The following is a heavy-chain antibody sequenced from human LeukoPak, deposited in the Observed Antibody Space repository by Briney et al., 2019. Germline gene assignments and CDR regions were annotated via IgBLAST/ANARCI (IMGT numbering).Heavy chain of an antibody. J-gene: IGHJ6*03. D-gene: IGHD6-19*01. CDR1: GGTFSSYA. Sequence: SVKVSCMASGGTFSSYAISWVRQAPGQGLEWMGGIIPIFGTANYAQKFQGRVTITTDESTSTAYMELSSLRSEGTAVYYCARAHHSSGWYYYYYYMDVWGKGTTVTVSS. CDR2: IIPIFGTA. CDR3: ARAHHSSGWYYYYYYMDV. V-gene: IGHV1-69*05.